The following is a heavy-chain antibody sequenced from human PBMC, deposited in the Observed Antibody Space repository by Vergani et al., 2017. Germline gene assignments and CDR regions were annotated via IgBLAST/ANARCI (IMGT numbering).Heavy chain of an antibody. J-gene: IGHJ2*01. CDR1: GFTFSSYA. CDR2: ISYDGSNK. CDR3: ARAPSTYWYFDL. Sequence: QVQLVESGGGVVQPGRSLRLSCAASGFTFSSYAMHWVRQAPGKGLEWVAVISYDGSNKYYADSVKGRFTISRDNSKNTLYLQMNSLRAEDTAVYYCARAPSTYWYFDLWGRGTLVTVSS. V-gene: IGHV3-30-3*01.